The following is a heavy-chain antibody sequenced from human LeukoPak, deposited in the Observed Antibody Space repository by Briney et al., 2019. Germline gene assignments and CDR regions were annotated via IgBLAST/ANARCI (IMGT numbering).Heavy chain of an antibody. J-gene: IGHJ4*02. CDR1: GVSSSSGTYD. CDR3: ARQGGCYV. Sequence: SSETLSLTCTVSGVSSSSGTYDWSWLRQQPGKGLEWIGHIYYGGSTYINPPLKSGVAISLDTSKSQVSLMLSSVSAADTAVYYCARQGGCYVWREGTVVSVS. D-gene: IGHD2-21*01. V-gene: IGHV4-31*03. CDR2: IYYGGST.